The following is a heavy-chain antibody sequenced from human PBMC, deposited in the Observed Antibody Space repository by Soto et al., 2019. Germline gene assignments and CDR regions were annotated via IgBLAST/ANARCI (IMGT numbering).Heavy chain of an antibody. CDR2: LNLSDSST. J-gene: IGHJ2*01. V-gene: IGHV1-46*04. Sequence: QVQLVQSGAEVKKPGASVKVSCKASGYTFTNYHMHWVRQAPGLGLEWMGTLNLSDSSTGYTERLQGRVTMTRDTSTSTGYMEVSSLRSEDTVVYYCASEITGTAYFDVWGRGTLVTVSS. CDR3: ASEITGTAYFDV. D-gene: IGHD1-20*01. CDR1: GYTFTNYH.